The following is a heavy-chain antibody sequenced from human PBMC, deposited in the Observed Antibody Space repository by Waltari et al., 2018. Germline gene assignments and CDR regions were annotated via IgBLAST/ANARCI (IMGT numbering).Heavy chain of an antibody. CDR1: GYSISSGYY. CDR3: AGTMVVNWAHDY. Sequence: QVQLQESGPGLVKPSETLSLTCAVSGYSISSGYYWGWIRQPPGKGLEWIGSIYHSGSTYYKSSLKSRVTISVDTSKNQFSLKFSLKVSSVTAADTAVYYCAGTMVVNWAHDYWGQGTLVTVSS. CDR2: IYHSGST. V-gene: IGHV4-38-2*01. D-gene: IGHD2-15*01. J-gene: IGHJ4*02.